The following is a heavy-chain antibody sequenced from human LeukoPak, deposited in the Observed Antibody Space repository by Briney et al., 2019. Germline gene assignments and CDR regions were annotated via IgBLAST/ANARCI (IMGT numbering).Heavy chain of an antibody. D-gene: IGHD4-23*01. CDR1: GFPFRNYG. Sequence: GRSPRLSCGASGFPFRNYGMHWVRQAPGKGLEWVADISHDGSYKSYVASVKGRFTISRDSSKNTLYLQMNSLREDDAAVYYCARWNDCGGKWDAFDIWGQGTMVTVSS. CDR3: ARWNDCGGKWDAFDI. V-gene: IGHV3-33*05. J-gene: IGHJ3*02. CDR2: ISHDGSYK.